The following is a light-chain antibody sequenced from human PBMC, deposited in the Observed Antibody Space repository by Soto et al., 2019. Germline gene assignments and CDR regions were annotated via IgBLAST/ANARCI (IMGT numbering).Light chain of an antibody. CDR1: QSVSSN. CDR2: GSS. Sequence: EIVMTQSPATLSVSPGERATLSCRASQSVSSNLAWYHQKPGQAPRLLIYGSSTRATGIPARFSGSGSGTEFTLTISSLQPDDFATYYCQQYNSYFTWTFGQGTKVDIK. V-gene: IGKV3-15*01. J-gene: IGKJ1*01. CDR3: QQYNSYFTWT.